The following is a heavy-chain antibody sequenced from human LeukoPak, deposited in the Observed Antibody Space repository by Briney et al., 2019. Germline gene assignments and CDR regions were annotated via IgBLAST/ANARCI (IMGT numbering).Heavy chain of an antibody. D-gene: IGHD6-25*01. CDR1: GYTFTGYY. CDR3: ARDHCVSSGCYEDYYYGMDV. CDR2: INPNSGGT. Sequence: ASVKVSCKASGYTFTGYYMQWVRQAPGQGLEWMGWINPNSGGTNYAQKLQGRVTMTRDTSISTAYMELSRLRSDDTAVYFCARDHCVSSGCYEDYYYGMDVWGRGTTVTVSS. V-gene: IGHV1-2*02. J-gene: IGHJ6*02.